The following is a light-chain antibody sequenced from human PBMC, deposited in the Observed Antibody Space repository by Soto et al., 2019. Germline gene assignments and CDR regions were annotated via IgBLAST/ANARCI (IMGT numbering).Light chain of an antibody. CDR1: QSVSSSY. CDR3: QQYGSFYT. Sequence: EIVLTQSPGTLSLSPGERATLSCRASQSVSSSYLAWYQQKPGQAPRLLIYGASSRATGIPDRFSVSGSGTDFTLTISRLEPEDFAVYYCQQYGSFYTFGQGTKLEIK. J-gene: IGKJ2*01. CDR2: GAS. V-gene: IGKV3-20*01.